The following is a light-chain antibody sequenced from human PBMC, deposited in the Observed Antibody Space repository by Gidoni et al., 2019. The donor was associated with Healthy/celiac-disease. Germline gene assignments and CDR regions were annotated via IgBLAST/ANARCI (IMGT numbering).Light chain of an antibody. CDR1: QSIGSQ. V-gene: IGKV3-11*01. J-gene: IGKJ4*01. CDR2: DAS. Sequence: EIVLTQSPATLSLSPGERVTLSCRSSQSIGSQFAWYQHKPGQPPRLLIYDASNRATGIPARFSGSGSGTDFTLSITSLEPEDFAVYYCQQRSTWPLTFGGGTKVEIK. CDR3: QQRSTWPLT.